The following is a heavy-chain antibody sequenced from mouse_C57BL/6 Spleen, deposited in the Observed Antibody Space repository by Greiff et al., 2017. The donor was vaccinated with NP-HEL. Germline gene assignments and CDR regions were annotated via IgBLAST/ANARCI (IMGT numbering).Heavy chain of an antibody. Sequence: EVQLQQSGAELVRPGASVKLSCTASGFNIKDDYMHWVKQRPEQGLEWIGWIDPENGDTEYASKFQGKATITADTSSNTAYLQLSSLTSEDTAVYYCTPYDYGSTHVAYWGQGTLVTVSA. J-gene: IGHJ3*01. V-gene: IGHV14-4*01. CDR3: TPYDYGSTHVAY. CDR2: IDPENGDT. CDR1: GFNIKDDY. D-gene: IGHD1-1*01.